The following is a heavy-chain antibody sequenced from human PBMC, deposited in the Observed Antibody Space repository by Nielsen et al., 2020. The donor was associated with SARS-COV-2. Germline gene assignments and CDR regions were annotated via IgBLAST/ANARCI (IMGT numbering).Heavy chain of an antibody. V-gene: IGHV3-23*01. D-gene: IGHD5-24*01. CDR1: GFTFSSYA. CDR2: ISGAST. J-gene: IGHJ4*02. Sequence: GESLKISCAASGFTFSSYAMSWVRQAPGKGLEWVSAISGASTYSAESVKGRFTISRDNSKNTLYLQMNSLRAEDTAVYYCARVGTDGWGQGTLVTVSS. CDR3: ARVGTDG.